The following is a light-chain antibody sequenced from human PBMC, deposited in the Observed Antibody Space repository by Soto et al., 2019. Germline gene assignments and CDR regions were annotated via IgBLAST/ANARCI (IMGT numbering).Light chain of an antibody. Sequence: DIVMTQSPLSLPVTPGEPASISCRSSQSLLHRNGYNYLDWYLQKPGQSPQLLIYLGSNRASGVPDRFSGSGSGTDFTLKISRVEGEDVGIYYCLQDLHAPWTFGQGTKVDIK. CDR3: LQDLHAPWT. CDR1: QSLLHRNGYNY. J-gene: IGKJ1*01. CDR2: LGS. V-gene: IGKV2-28*01.